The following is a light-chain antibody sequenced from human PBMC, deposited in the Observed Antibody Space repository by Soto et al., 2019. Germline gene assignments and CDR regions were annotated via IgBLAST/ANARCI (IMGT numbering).Light chain of an antibody. CDR3: QNYNSAPFT. Sequence: DIPMTQSPSSLSASLGDRVTITCRASQGISNYLAWYQQKPGNVPKLLIYAASTLQSGVPSRFSGSGSGTDFTLTISSLQPEDVATYYCQNYNSAPFTFGPGTKVDIK. V-gene: IGKV1-27*01. CDR1: QGISNY. J-gene: IGKJ3*01. CDR2: AAS.